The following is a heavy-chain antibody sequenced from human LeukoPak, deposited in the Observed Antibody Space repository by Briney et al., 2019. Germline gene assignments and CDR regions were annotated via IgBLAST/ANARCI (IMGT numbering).Heavy chain of an antibody. CDR1: GYTFTSYG. V-gene: IGHV1-8*02. CDR3: ARGLTHYYGSGSDFDY. Sequence: ASVKVSCKASGYTFTSYGISWVRQATGQGLEWMGWMNPNSGNTGYAQKFQGRVTMTRNTSISTAYMELSSLRSEDTAVYYCARGLTHYYGSGSDFDYWGQGTLVTVSS. J-gene: IGHJ4*02. D-gene: IGHD3-10*01. CDR2: MNPNSGNT.